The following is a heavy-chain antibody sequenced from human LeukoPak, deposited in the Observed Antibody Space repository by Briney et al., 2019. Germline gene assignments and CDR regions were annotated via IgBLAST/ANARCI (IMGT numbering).Heavy chain of an antibody. J-gene: IGHJ5*02. Sequence: GASVKVSCKASGYTFTGYYMHWVRQAPGQGLEWMGWINPNSGGTNYAQKFQGRVTITTDESTSTAYMELSSLRSEDTAVYYCAREELELRNWFDPWGQGTLVTVSS. V-gene: IGHV1-2*02. CDR3: AREELELRNWFDP. D-gene: IGHD1-7*01. CDR1: GYTFTGYY. CDR2: INPNSGGT.